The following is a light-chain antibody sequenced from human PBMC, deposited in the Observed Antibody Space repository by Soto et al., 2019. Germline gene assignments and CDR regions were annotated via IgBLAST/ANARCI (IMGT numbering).Light chain of an antibody. CDR1: SSNIGNNN. Sequence: QSVLTQPPSASGTPGERVTISCSGRSSNIGNNNVNWYQQFPGTAPKLLIYSNKERPSGVPDRFSGSKSGTSASLAINRLQSEDEADYYCAAWDESLNGVVFGGGTKVTVL. J-gene: IGLJ2*01. V-gene: IGLV1-44*01. CDR2: SNK. CDR3: AAWDESLNGVV.